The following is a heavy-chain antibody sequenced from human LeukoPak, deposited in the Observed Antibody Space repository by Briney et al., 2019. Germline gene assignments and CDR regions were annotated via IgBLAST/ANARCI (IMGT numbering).Heavy chain of an antibody. CDR3: ARGVGGADY. V-gene: IGHV3-7*01. CDR1: GFTFSSYW. CDR2: INQDGSEK. J-gene: IGHJ4*02. D-gene: IGHD2-21*01. Sequence: GGSRRLSCAASGFTFSSYWMSWVGQAPGKGVEWVAYINQDGSEKDYGESVKGRCTISRDNAKNSLSLQMTSLRAEDPAVFYCARGVGGADYWGQGTLVTVSS.